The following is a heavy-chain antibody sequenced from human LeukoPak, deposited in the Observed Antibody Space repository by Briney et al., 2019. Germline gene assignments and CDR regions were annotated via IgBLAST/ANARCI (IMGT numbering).Heavy chain of an antibody. D-gene: IGHD2-21*01. CDR1: GFSFSDYY. CDR2: ISGGGDTI. Sequence: GGSLRLSCAGSGFSFSDYYMSWVRQAPGKGLEWISYISGGGDTIYYADSVKGRFNISRDNSKNSLSLQMNSLRPEDTALYYCARGSHMNKWGQGTLVTVSS. CDR3: ARGSHMNK. J-gene: IGHJ4*02. V-gene: IGHV3-11*01.